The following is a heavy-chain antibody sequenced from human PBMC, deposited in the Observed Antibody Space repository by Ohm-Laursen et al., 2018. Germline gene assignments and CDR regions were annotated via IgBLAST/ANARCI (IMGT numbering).Heavy chain of an antibody. CDR2: ISSTSGYI. J-gene: IGHJ4*02. CDR1: GSTFSTYS. CDR3: ARDLYYYGSGTHYMPYYFDY. D-gene: IGHD3-10*01. Sequence: SLRLSCAASGSTFSTYSMNWVRQAPGKGLEWVSSISSTSGYIRYADSVKGRFTISRDNAKDSLYLLMNSLRAEDTAVYYCARDLYYYGSGTHYMPYYFDYWGQGTLVTVSS. V-gene: IGHV3-21*06.